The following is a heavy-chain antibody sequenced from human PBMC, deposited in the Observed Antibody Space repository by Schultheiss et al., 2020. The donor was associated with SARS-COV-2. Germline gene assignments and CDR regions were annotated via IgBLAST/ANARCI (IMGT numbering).Heavy chain of an antibody. Sequence: GGSLRLSCAASGFTFSSYAMSWVRQAPGKGLEWVSAISGSGGSTYYADSVKGRFTISRDNSKNTLYLQMNSLRAEDTAVYYCAKFGYYYDSSGYFDYWGQGTLVTVSS. CDR2: ISGSGGST. CDR3: AKFGYYYDSSGYFDY. J-gene: IGHJ4*02. V-gene: IGHV3-23*01. CDR1: GFTFSSYA. D-gene: IGHD3-22*01.